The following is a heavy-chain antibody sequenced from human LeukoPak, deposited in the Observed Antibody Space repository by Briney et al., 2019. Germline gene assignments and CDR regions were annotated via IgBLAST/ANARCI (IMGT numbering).Heavy chain of an antibody. V-gene: IGHV3-21*01. CDR1: GFTFSSYS. Sequence: GGSLRLSCTASGFTFSSYSMNWVRQAPGKGLEWVSSISTSSSYIYYADSVKGRFTISRGNARNSLYLQMNTLRAEDTAVYSCARGADGVSSNSRGWFDPWGQGTLVTVST. J-gene: IGHJ5*02. CDR3: ARGADGVSSNSRGWFDP. CDR2: ISTSSSYI. D-gene: IGHD2-15*01.